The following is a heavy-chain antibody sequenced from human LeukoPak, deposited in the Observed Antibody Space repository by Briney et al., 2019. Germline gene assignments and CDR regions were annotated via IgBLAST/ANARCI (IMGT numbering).Heavy chain of an antibody. D-gene: IGHD2/OR15-2a*01. CDR3: ARSDYSIIFDY. J-gene: IGHJ4*02. V-gene: IGHV4-59*01. Sequence: PSETLSLTCTVSGGSISRYYWSWIRQPPGKGLEWIGYIYYSESTDYNPSLKSRVTISGDTSKNQFALKLSSVTAADTAVYYCARSDYSIIFDYWGQGTLVTVSS. CDR1: GGSISRYY. CDR2: IYYSEST.